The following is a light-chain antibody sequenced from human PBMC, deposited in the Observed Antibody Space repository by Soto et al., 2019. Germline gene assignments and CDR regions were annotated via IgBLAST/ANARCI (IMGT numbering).Light chain of an antibody. CDR1: QSVNSN. J-gene: IGKJ1*01. V-gene: IGKV3-15*01. Sequence: EIVMTQSPATLSVSPGERATLSCRASQSVNSNLAWYQQKPGQAPRLLIHGASTRATGIPARFSGSGSGTEFSLTISSLQSEDFGIYYCHQYSIWPPGTCGQGTRVDIK. CDR3: HQYSIWPPGT. CDR2: GAS.